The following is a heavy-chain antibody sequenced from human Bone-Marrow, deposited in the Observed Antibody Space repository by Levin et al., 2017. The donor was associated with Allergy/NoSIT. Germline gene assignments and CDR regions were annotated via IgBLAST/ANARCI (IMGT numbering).Heavy chain of an antibody. CDR1: GFTFSSYA. D-gene: IGHD6-19*01. V-gene: IGHV3-30-3*01. Sequence: GGSLRLSCAASGFTFSSYAMHWVRQAPGKGLEWVAVISYDGSNKYYADSVKGRFTISRDNSKNTLYLQMNSLRAEDTAVYYCARGPGSGWYKEVSFDYWGQGTLVTVSS. J-gene: IGHJ4*02. CDR2: ISYDGSNK. CDR3: ARGPGSGWYKEVSFDY.